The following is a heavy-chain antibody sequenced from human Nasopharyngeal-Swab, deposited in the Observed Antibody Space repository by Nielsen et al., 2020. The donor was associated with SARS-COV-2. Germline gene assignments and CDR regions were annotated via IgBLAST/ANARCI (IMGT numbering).Heavy chain of an antibody. CDR1: GFTFSSYA. CDR2: ISGSDYST. V-gene: IGHV3-23*01. CDR3: AKDRDSGDDSDDYYHYYGMDA. Sequence: GESLKISCAASGFTFSSYAISWVRQAPGKGLEWVSVISGSDYSTKYADSVKGRFTISRDNSKNTVNLQMNSLRAEDTAIYYCAKDRDSGDDSDDYYHYYGMDAWGQGTTVTVSS. D-gene: IGHD5-12*01. J-gene: IGHJ6*02.